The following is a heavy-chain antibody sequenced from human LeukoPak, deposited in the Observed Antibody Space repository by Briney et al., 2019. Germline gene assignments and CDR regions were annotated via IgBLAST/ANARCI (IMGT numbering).Heavy chain of an antibody. D-gene: IGHD5-18*01. CDR2: MNPNSGNT. CDR3: ARGLRYSYALDY. Sequence: GASVKVSCKASGYTFTSYDINWVRQATGQGLEWMGWMNPNSGNTGYAQKFQGRATMTRNTSISTAYMELSSLRSEDTAVYYCARGLRYSYALDYWGQGTLVTVSS. CDR1: GYTFTSYD. V-gene: IGHV1-8*01. J-gene: IGHJ4*02.